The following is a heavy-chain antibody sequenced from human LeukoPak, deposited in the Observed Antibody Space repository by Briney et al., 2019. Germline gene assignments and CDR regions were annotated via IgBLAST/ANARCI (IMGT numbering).Heavy chain of an antibody. CDR1: GFTFSSYA. J-gene: IGHJ1*01. Sequence: GGSLRLSCAASGFTFSSYAMHWVGQAPGKGLEWVAVISYDGSNKYYADSVKGRFTISRDNSKNTLYLQMNSLRAEDTAVYYCAKDAELLVRTEYFQHWGQGTLVTVSS. CDR3: AKDAELLVRTEYFQH. V-gene: IGHV3-30-3*01. CDR2: ISYDGSNK. D-gene: IGHD3-10*01.